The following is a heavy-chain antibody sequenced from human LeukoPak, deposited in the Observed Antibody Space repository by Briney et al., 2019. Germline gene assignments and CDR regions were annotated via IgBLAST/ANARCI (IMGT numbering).Heavy chain of an antibody. CDR1: GYTFTSYD. CDR3: ARGSPGGYCSGGSCPFFDS. J-gene: IGHJ4*02. D-gene: IGHD2-15*01. V-gene: IGHV1-8*01. Sequence: ASVKVSCKASGYTFTSYDINWVRQATGQGLGWMGWLNPTSGNTGCAQKFQGRVTMTRNTSISTAYMDLSNLRSEDTAVYYCARGSPGGYCSGGSCPFFDSWGQGTLVTVSS. CDR2: LNPTSGNT.